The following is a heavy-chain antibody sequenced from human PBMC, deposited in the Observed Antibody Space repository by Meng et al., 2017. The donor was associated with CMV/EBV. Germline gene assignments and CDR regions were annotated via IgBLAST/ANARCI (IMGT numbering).Heavy chain of an antibody. CDR1: GGSISSSS. D-gene: IGHD2-2*01. CDR3: ARDLMNCSSTSCANWFDP. Sequence: PLPPSGPRLLSPSAPLSLPCPFSGGSISSSSWCWLRQPSGTALALIGRIYTSGRTNYNPSLTRRVTMSVDTSKNQFSLKLSSVTAADPAVYSCARDLMNCSSTSCANWFDPWGQGTLVTVSS. V-gene: IGHV4-4*07. J-gene: IGHJ5*02. CDR2: IYTSGRT.